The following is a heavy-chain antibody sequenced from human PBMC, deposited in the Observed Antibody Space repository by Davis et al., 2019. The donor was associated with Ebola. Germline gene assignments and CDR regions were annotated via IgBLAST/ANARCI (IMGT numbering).Heavy chain of an antibody. CDR2: ISSSSSYI. CDR3: VRDSGYYSHDY. J-gene: IGHJ4*01. D-gene: IGHD5-12*01. CDR1: GFTFSSYA. V-gene: IGHV3-21*01. Sequence: GESLKISCAASGFTFSSYAMSWVRQAPGKGLEWVSSISSSSSYIYYADSVKGRFTISRDNAKNSLYLQMNSLRVEDTAVYYCVRDSGYYSHDYWGHGTLVTVSS.